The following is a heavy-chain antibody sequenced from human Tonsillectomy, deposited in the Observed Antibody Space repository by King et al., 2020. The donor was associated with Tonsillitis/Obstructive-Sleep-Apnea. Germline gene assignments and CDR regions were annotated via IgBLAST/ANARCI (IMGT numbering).Heavy chain of an antibody. J-gene: IGHJ4*02. CDR1: GFSLSTSGAG. V-gene: IGHV2-5*02. Sequence: ITLKESGPTLVKPTQALTLTCTFSGFSLSTSGAGVGWIRQPPGKALEWLALVYWDDDKRYSPSLKSRLTITKDTSNKQVVLTMTNMGPVDTATYFCAHKVGSATFDYWGQGTLVTVSP. CDR3: AHKVGSATFDY. CDR2: VYWDDDK. D-gene: IGHD1-26*01.